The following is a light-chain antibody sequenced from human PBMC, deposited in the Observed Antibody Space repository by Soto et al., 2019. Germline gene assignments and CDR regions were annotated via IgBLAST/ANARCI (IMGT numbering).Light chain of an antibody. J-gene: IGLJ1*01. CDR2: EVS. V-gene: IGLV2-14*01. CDR1: SSDVGGYNY. Sequence: QSVLTQPASVSGSPGQSITISCTGTSSDVGGYNYVSWYQQHPGKAPKLMIYEVSNRPSGVSNRFSGSKSGNTASLTISGVQAEDEADYYCSSYTSNSTRVFGTGTKVTVL. CDR3: SSYTSNSTRV.